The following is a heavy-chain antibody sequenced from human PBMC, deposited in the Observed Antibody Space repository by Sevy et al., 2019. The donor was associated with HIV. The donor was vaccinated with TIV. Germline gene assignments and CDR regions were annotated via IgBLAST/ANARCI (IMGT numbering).Heavy chain of an antibody. D-gene: IGHD2-2*03. V-gene: IGHV3-7*03. CDR2: INQDESEE. J-gene: IGHJ4*02. Sequence: GGCLRLSCAASRFTFSSYWMSWVRQVPGKGLEWVANINQDESEEDYVDSVEGRFTVSRDNAKNSLYLQMNSLRAEDTAVYYCARDDRPRSMDFWGQGTLVTVSS. CDR1: RFTFSSYW. CDR3: ARDDRPRSMDF.